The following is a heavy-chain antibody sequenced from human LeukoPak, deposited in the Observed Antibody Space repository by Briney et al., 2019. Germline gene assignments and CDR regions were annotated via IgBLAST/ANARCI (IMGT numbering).Heavy chain of an antibody. CDR3: ARDWVDTSEKVFDY. D-gene: IGHD5-18*01. V-gene: IGHV3-23*01. J-gene: IGHJ4*02. CDR1: GFTFSRYA. CDR2: ISGSGGST. Sequence: GGSLRRSCAASGFTFSRYAMSWVRQAPGKGLEWVSGISGSGGSTYYADSVKGRFTISRDNSNNTLFLQVNTLRAEDTAVYYCARDWVDTSEKVFDYWGQGTLVTVSS.